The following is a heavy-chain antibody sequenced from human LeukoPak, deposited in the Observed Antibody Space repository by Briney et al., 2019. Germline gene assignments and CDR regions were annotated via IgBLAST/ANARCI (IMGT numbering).Heavy chain of an antibody. Sequence: GASVKVSCKASGGTFSSYAISWVRQAPGQGLEWMGGIIPIFGTANYAQKFQGRVTITADESTSTAYMELSSLRSEDTAVYYCARVAERAVSSWYPHYYYGMDVWGQGTTVTVSS. V-gene: IGHV1-69*13. CDR1: GGTFSSYA. CDR3: ARVAERAVSSWYPHYYYGMDV. CDR2: IIPIFGTA. J-gene: IGHJ6*02. D-gene: IGHD6-13*01.